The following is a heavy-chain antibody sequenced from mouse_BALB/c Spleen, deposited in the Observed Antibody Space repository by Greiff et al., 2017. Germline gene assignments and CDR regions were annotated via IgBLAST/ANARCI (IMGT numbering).Heavy chain of an antibody. CDR1: GFTFSSYA. V-gene: IGHV5-9-3*01. CDR2: ISSGGSYT. Sequence: EVQLVESGGGLVKPGGSLKLSCAASGFTFSSYAMSWVRQTPEKRLEWVATISSGGSYTYYPDSVKGRFTISRDNAKNTLYLQMSSLRSEDTAMYYCARSGNSTWFAYWGQGTLVTVSA. J-gene: IGHJ3*01. CDR3: ARSGNSTWFAY. D-gene: IGHD2-1*01.